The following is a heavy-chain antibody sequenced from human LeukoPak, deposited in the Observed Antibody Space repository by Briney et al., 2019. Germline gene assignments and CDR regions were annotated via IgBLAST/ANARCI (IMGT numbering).Heavy chain of an antibody. V-gene: IGHV3-30*02. CDR1: GSTFSSYG. CDR3: AKAWDIVVVPAAADY. Sequence: GGSLRLSCAASGSTFSSYGMHWVRQAPGKGLEWVAFIRYDGSNKYYADSVKGRFTISRDNSKNTLYLQMNSLRAEDTAVYYCAKAWDIVVVPAAADYWGQGTLVTVSS. D-gene: IGHD2-2*01. CDR2: IRYDGSNK. J-gene: IGHJ4*02.